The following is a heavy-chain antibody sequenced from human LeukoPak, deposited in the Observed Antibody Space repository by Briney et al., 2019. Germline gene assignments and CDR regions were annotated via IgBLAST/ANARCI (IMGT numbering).Heavy chain of an antibody. V-gene: IGHV4-59*08. J-gene: IGHJ6*02. CDR2: IYYSET. D-gene: IGHD4-11*01. CDR3: ARTQGWGTVRTGYYYGMDV. CDR1: GGSISGSY. Sequence: PSETLSLTCTVSGGSISGSYWSWIRQPPGKGLEWIGYIYYSETYYNPSLKSRVTISLDTSKSQFSLKLSFVTAADTAVYYCARTQGWGTVRTGYYYGMDVWGQGTTVTVS.